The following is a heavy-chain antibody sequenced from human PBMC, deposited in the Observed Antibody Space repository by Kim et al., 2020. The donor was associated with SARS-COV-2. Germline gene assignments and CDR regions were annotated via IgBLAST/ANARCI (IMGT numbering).Heavy chain of an antibody. Sequence: SETLSLTCTVSGGSISSGGYYWSWIRQHPGKGLEWIGYIYYSGSTYYNPSLKSRVTISVDTSKNQFSLKLSSVTAADTAVYYCARDLAYDSRPSDWFDPWGQGTLVTVSS. CDR3: ARDLAYDSRPSDWFDP. CDR1: GGSISSGGYY. J-gene: IGHJ5*02. D-gene: IGHD3-22*01. V-gene: IGHV4-31*03. CDR2: IYYSGST.